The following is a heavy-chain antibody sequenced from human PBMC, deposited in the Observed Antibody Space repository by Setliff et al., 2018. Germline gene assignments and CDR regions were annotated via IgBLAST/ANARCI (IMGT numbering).Heavy chain of an antibody. J-gene: IGHJ4*02. CDR3: VRRRTGPGGVFDY. D-gene: IGHD3-3*01. Sequence: SETLSLTCTVSGDSMNDNHWTWMRQPPGKGLEWIGYIYTSGGTYYDPSLKSRLTISKDTSKNQFSLNLSSVTATDTAVYYCVRRRTGPGGVFDYWGQGTLVTVSS. CDR1: GDSMNDNH. V-gene: IGHV4-4*08. CDR2: IYTSGGT.